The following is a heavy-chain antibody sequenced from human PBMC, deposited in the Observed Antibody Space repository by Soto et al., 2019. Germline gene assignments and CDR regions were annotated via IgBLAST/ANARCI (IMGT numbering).Heavy chain of an antibody. J-gene: IGHJ4*02. CDR3: ARGERGITIFGVVIPPCDY. CDR2: ISSSGITI. D-gene: IGHD3-3*01. CDR1: GFTFSDYY. V-gene: IGHV3-11*01. Sequence: QVQLVESGGGLVKPGGSLRLSCAGSGFTFSDYYMSWIRQAPGKGLEWVSYISSSGITIYYAESVKGRFTISRDNAENSLYLQMNSLRAEDTAVYYCARGERGITIFGVVIPPCDYWGQGTLVTVSS.